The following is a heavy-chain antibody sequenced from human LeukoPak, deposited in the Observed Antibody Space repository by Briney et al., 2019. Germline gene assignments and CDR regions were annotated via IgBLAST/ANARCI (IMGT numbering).Heavy chain of an antibody. D-gene: IGHD3-10*01. J-gene: IGHJ4*02. Sequence: GESLVLYFKGSGYSFTSYWIGWVRPMPGKGLEWMGIIYPGDSDTRYSPSFQGQVPISADKSISTAYLQWSSLKASDTAMYYCARPYSYVSGSYYYFDYWGQGTLVTVSS. CDR2: IYPGDSDT. V-gene: IGHV5-51*01. CDR3: ARPYSYVSGSYYYFDY. CDR1: GYSFTSYW.